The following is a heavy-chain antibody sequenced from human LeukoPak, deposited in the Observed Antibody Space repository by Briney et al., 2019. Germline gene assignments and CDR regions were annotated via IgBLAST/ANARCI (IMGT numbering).Heavy chain of an antibody. Sequence: GGSLRLSCAASGFTFTTNWMTWVRQAPGKGLEWVATINQDGSEKYYVDSVKGRFTIARDNAKNSLFLQMNSLRAEDTAVYYCEKLPRGNKYCSSTSCYLDDGKWGQGTLVTVSS. J-gene: IGHJ4*02. CDR2: INQDGSEK. V-gene: IGHV3-7*01. D-gene: IGHD2-2*01. CDR3: EKLPRGNKYCSSTSCYLDDGK. CDR1: GFTFTTNW.